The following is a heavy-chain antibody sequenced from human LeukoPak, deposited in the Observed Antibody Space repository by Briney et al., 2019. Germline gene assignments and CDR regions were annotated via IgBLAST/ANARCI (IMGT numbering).Heavy chain of an antibody. D-gene: IGHD3-3*02. Sequence: PGGSLRLSCAASGFTFSNAWMSWVRQAPGKGLEWVGRIKSKTDGGTTDYAAPVKGRFTISRDDSKNTLYLQMNSLKTEDTAVYYCTTDVLGSSMLHKVNTPRDYWGQGTLVTVSS. CDR2: IKSKTDGGTT. J-gene: IGHJ4*02. CDR3: TTDVLGSSMLHKVNTPRDY. V-gene: IGHV3-15*01. CDR1: GFTFSNAW.